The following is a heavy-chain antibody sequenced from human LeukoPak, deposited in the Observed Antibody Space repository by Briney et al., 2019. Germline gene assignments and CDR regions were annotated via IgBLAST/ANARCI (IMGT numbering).Heavy chain of an antibody. CDR2: ISGSGGST. D-gene: IGHD2-15*01. V-gene: IGHV3-23*01. CDR1: GFTFSSYA. CDR3: ARDGPYGSGAFDY. J-gene: IGHJ4*02. Sequence: PGGSLRLSCAASGFTFSSYAMSGVRQAPGRGLEWVSAISGSGGSTYYADSVKGRFTISRDNSKNTLHLQMNSLRVEDTAVYYCARDGPYGSGAFDYWGQGTLVTVSS.